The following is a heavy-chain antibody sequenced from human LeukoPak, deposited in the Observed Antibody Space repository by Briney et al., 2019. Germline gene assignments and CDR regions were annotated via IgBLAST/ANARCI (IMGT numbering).Heavy chain of an antibody. Sequence: GASVKVSCKASGYTFNSYGISWVRQAPGQGLEWMGWIIAYNGNTNYAQKLQGRVTMTTDTSTSTAYVELRSLRSDDTAVYYCARDLYYYGPGPGLGVTSNWSAPWGEGTLLTVPS. D-gene: IGHD3-10*01. CDR3: ARDLYYYGPGPGLGVTSNWSAP. CDR1: GYTFNSYG. J-gene: IGHJ5*02. CDR2: IIAYNGNT. V-gene: IGHV1-18*01.